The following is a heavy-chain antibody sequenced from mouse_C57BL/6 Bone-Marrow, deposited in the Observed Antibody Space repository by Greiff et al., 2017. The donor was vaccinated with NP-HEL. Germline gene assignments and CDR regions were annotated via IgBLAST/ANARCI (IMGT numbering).Heavy chain of an antibody. D-gene: IGHD2-1*01. J-gene: IGHJ1*03. CDR2: IYPSDSET. Sequence: QVQLKQPGAELVRPGSSVKLSCKASGYTFTSYWMDWVKQRPGQGLEWIGNIYPSDSETHYNQKFKDKATLTVDKSSSTAYMQLSSLTSEDSAVYYCASLYFNWYFDVWGTGTTVTVSS. V-gene: IGHV1-61*01. CDR1: GYTFTSYW. CDR3: ASLYFNWYFDV.